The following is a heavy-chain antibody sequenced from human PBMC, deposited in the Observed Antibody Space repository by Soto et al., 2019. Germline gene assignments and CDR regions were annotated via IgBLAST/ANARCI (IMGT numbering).Heavy chain of an antibody. CDR3: ASLYDDTSGNFDY. V-gene: IGHV3-7*01. CDR1: GFTFSAFR. CDR2: INHDGSEK. D-gene: IGHD3-22*01. J-gene: IGHJ4*02. Sequence: PGGSLRLSCAVSGFTFSAFRMTWVRQAPGRGLEWVATINHDGSEKYYVDSVTGRFTISRDNAKSSLYLQMNSLRAEDTAVYYCASLYDDTSGNFDYWGQGTLVTVSS.